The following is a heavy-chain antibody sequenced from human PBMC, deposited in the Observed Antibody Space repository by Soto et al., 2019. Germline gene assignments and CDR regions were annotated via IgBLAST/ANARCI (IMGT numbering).Heavy chain of an antibody. D-gene: IGHD6-13*01. CDR1: GGTFSDYA. CDR3: ERGRGIGFSSTWNIYWYYNMDV. Sequence: QVQLVQSGAEVRKSGSSVKVSCKAAGGTFSDYALSWVRQAPGQGLEWMGGIIPMFATTNYAQKFQGRVTFTADDSATAAHMELSSLKSEDTAVYYCERGRGIGFSSTWNIYWYYNMDVWGKGTTVTVSS. V-gene: IGHV1-69*01. J-gene: IGHJ6*04. CDR2: IIPMFATT.